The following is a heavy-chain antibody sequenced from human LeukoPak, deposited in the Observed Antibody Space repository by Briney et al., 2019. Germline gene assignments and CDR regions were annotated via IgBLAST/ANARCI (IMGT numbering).Heavy chain of an antibody. Sequence: GGSLRLSCVDSGFSVSSNYLSWVRQAPGKGLEWVSVFYSGGHTYYADSVRGRFTVSRDNSKNTLYLQMNSLRAEDTVVYYCARDQLGGYCTSTNCYTSFYYWGRGTLVTVSS. V-gene: IGHV3-53*01. CDR1: GFSVSSNY. J-gene: IGHJ4*02. CDR3: ARDQLGGYCTSTNCYTSFYY. CDR2: FYSGGHT. D-gene: IGHD2-2*02.